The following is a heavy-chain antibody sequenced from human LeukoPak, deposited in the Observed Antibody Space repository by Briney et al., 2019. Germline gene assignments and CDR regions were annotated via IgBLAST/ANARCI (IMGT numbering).Heavy chain of an antibody. J-gene: IGHJ4*02. Sequence: SETLSLTCAVYGGSFSGYYWGWIRQPPGKGLEWIGEINHRGGTNYNPSLKSRVTMSVDTSTNQFSLKLISVTAADTAVYYCARGTEGDGYNVDYWGQGTLVTVSS. V-gene: IGHV4-34*01. D-gene: IGHD5-24*01. CDR2: INHRGGT. CDR3: ARGTEGDGYNVDY. CDR1: GGSFSGYY.